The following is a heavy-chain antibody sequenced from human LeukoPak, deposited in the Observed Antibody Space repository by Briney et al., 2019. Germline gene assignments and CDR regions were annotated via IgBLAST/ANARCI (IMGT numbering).Heavy chain of an antibody. CDR1: GFTFSSYE. Sequence: GGSLRLSCAASGFTFSSYEMNWVRQAPGRGLEWVSYISSSGNTIYYADSVKGRFTISRDNAKNSLYLQMDSLRAEDTAVYYCAKDGRGDSSSWTRTLYYYYYYMDVWGKGTTVTISS. CDR2: ISSSGNTI. V-gene: IGHV3-48*03. CDR3: AKDGRGDSSSWTRTLYYYYYYMDV. D-gene: IGHD6-13*01. J-gene: IGHJ6*03.